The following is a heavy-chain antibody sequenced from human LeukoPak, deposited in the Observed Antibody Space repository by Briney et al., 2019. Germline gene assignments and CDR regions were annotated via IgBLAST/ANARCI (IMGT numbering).Heavy chain of an antibody. V-gene: IGHV1-2*02. Sequence: ASVKVSCKASGYTFTGYYMHWVRQAPGQGLEWMGWINPNSGGTNYAQKFRGRVTMTRDTSISTAYMELSRLRSDDTAVYYCARPARIAARPAAFDYWGQGTLVTVSS. CDR1: GYTFTGYY. J-gene: IGHJ4*02. CDR2: INPNSGGT. D-gene: IGHD6-6*01. CDR3: ARPARIAARPAAFDY.